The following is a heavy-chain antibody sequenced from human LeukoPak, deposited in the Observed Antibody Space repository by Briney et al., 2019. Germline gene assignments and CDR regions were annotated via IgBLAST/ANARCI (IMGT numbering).Heavy chain of an antibody. CDR3: ARGTFDP. V-gene: IGHV1-2*02. J-gene: IGHJ5*02. D-gene: IGHD1-14*01. CDR1: GYIFTAYY. CDR2: INPNSGDT. Sequence: ASVNVSCKTSGYIFTAYYIHWVRQAPGQGLEWMGWINPNSGDTNYAQKFRGRVTMTSDTSITTAYMELTRLTSDDTAVYYCARGTFDPWGQGTLVTVSS.